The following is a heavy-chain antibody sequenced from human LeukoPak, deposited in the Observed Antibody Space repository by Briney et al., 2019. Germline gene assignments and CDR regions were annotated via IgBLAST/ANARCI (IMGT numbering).Heavy chain of an antibody. J-gene: IGHJ5*02. Sequence: SETLSLTCSVSGGSISSHYWSWIRQPPGKGLEWIAHMYYSGNTNYNPSLKSRVPISVDTSKTQFSLKLSSATAADTAVYYCARHHIAVGDISWGQGTLVTVSS. D-gene: IGHD2-2*01. CDR3: ARHHIAVGDIS. V-gene: IGHV4-59*08. CDR1: GGSISSHY. CDR2: MYYSGNT.